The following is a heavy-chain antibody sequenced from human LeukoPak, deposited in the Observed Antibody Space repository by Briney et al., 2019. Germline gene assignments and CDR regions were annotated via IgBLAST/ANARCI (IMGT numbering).Heavy chain of an antibody. CDR1: GGSISSSSYY. CDR3: ARIPNQSYYMDV. V-gene: IGHV4-39*07. CDR2: IYTSGST. D-gene: IGHD1-14*01. J-gene: IGHJ6*03. Sequence: SETLSLTCTVSGGSISSSSYYWGWIRQPPGKGLEWIGRIYTSGSTNYNPSLKSRVTISVDTSKNQFSLKLSSVTAADTAVYYCARIPNQSYYMDVWGQGTPVTVSS.